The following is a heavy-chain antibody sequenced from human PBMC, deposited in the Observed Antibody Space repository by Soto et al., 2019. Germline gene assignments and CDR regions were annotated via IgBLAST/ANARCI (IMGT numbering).Heavy chain of an antibody. CDR3: ARWSDYGDYYYYGLDV. CDR2: INYIGST. CDR1: GYSISSGSYY. D-gene: IGHD4-17*01. V-gene: IGHV4-31*03. Sequence: PSETLSLTCTVSGYSISSGSYYWNWLRQVPGKGLEWIGYINYIGSTSNNPSLKSRVTISVETSKNQFSLRLTSVTAADTAIYYCARWSDYGDYYYYGLDVWGQGTTVTVSS. J-gene: IGHJ6*02.